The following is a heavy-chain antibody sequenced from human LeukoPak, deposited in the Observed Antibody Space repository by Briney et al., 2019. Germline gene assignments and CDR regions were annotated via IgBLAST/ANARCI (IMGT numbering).Heavy chain of an antibody. Sequence: GGSLRRSCGASGFTFSSYEMTWVRQAPGKGLEWVSYISGSGEYIYYADSVKGRFTISRDNAKNSLYLQMNSLRAEDTAVYYCVRAISSVSWGQGTLVTVSS. CDR2: ISGSGEYI. V-gene: IGHV3-48*03. D-gene: IGHD3-10*01. J-gene: IGHJ4*02. CDR3: VRAISSVS. CDR1: GFTFSSYE.